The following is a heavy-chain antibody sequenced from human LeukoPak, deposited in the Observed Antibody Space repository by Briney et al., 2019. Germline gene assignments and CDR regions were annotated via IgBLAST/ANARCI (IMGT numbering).Heavy chain of an antibody. Sequence: AGGSLRLSCAASGFTFSSYWMSWVRQAPGEGLEWVANIKQDGTEKYYMDSVKGRFSISRDNAKNSLYLQMNALRAEDTAVYYCARDVRPDYWGQGTLVTVS. CDR2: IKQDGTEK. V-gene: IGHV3-7*04. CDR1: GFTFSSYW. D-gene: IGHD6-6*01. CDR3: ARDVRPDY. J-gene: IGHJ4*02.